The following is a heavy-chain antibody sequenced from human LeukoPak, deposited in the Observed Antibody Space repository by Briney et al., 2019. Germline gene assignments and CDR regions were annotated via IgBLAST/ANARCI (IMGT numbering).Heavy chain of an antibody. D-gene: IGHD6-19*01. CDR3: ARDRVDRSGWYGSFDY. V-gene: IGHV1-3*01. CDR2: INAGNGNT. Sequence: ASVKVSCKISGYTFGNYVMHWVRQAPGQRLEWMGWINAGNGNTRYSQRFQDRITVIRDTSASTVYMELSSLRSEDTAVYYCARDRVDRSGWYGSFDYWGQGTLVTVSS. J-gene: IGHJ4*02. CDR1: GYTFGNYV.